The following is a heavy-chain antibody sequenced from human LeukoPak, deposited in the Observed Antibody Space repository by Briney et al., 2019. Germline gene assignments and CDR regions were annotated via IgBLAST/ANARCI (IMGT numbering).Heavy chain of an antibody. D-gene: IGHD3-3*01. CDR3: ARVLWSGYPPHFDY. CDR1: GGSISSYY. J-gene: IGHJ4*02. CDR2: IHTSGST. V-gene: IGHV4-4*07. Sequence: SETLSLTCTVSGGSISSYYWSWIRQPAGKGLEWIGRIHTSGSTNYNPSLKSRVTISVDTSKNQFSLKLSSVTAADTAVYYCARVLWSGYPPHFDYWGQGTLVTVSS.